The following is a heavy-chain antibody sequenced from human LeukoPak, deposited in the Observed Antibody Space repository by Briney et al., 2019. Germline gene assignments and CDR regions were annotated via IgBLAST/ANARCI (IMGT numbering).Heavy chain of an antibody. Sequence: GGSLRLSCAASGLTFNNYGMHWVRQAPGQGLEWVAVISYDGSNRYYADSVKGRFTISRDNSKNTVSLQMNSLKTEDTAVYYCTSEPHSGYDPVGHWGQGTLVTVSS. V-gene: IGHV3-30*03. CDR3: TSEPHSGYDPVGH. CDR2: ISYDGSNR. J-gene: IGHJ5*02. CDR1: GLTFNNYG. D-gene: IGHD5-12*01.